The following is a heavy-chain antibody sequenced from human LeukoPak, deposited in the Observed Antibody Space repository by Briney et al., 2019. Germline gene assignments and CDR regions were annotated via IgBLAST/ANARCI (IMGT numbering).Heavy chain of an antibody. CDR2: IYYSGST. V-gene: IGHV4-39*01. CDR3: ARQGLTYYDILTGYRRSYFDY. D-gene: IGHD3-9*01. Sequence: SETLSLTCTVSGGSISSSSYYWGWIRQPPGKGLEWIGSIYYSGSTYYNPSRKSRVTISVDTSKNQFSLKLSSVTAADTAVYYCARQGLTYYDILTGYRRSYFDYWGQGTLVTVSS. CDR1: GGSISSSSYY. J-gene: IGHJ4*02.